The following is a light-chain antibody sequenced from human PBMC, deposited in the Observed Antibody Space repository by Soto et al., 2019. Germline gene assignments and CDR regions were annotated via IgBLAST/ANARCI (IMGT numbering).Light chain of an antibody. CDR2: TNT. CDR1: SSNIGAGYA. Sequence: QLVLTQPPSVSGAPGQRVTISCTGNSSNIGAGYAVHWYQLLPGAAPKLLIYTNTNRLSGVPDRFSGSRSGPSASLAITGLQAEDEGEYSSQSYDASLNWVFGGGTKLTVL. J-gene: IGLJ3*02. CDR3: QSYDASLNWV. V-gene: IGLV1-40*01.